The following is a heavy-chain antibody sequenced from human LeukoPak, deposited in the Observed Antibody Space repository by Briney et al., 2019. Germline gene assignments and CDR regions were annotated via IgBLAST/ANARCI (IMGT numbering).Heavy chain of an antibody. V-gene: IGHV4-34*01. D-gene: IGHD6-19*01. J-gene: IGHJ4*02. CDR3: ARGPAVASRGLSV. Sequence: SETLSLTCAVYGGSFSCYYWSWIRQPPGKGLEWIGEINQSGVANYNPSLKSRLTISLDTSKNQFSLQLSSVTAADTAVYYCARGPAVASRGLSVWGQGSLVTVSS. CDR2: INQSGVA. CDR1: GGSFSCYY.